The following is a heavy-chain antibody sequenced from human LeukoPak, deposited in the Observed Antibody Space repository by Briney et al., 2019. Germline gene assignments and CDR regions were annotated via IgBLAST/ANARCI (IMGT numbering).Heavy chain of an antibody. D-gene: IGHD4-17*01. Sequence: GGSLRLSCAASGFTFSNYAMSWVRQAPGKGLEWVSAISSSGGGTYYADSVKGRFTISRDNSKDTLSLLMNSLRAEDTAVYYCARGIYGDYDHWGQGTLVTVST. CDR2: ISSSGGGT. V-gene: IGHV3-23*01. J-gene: IGHJ1*01. CDR1: GFTFSNYA. CDR3: ARGIYGDYDH.